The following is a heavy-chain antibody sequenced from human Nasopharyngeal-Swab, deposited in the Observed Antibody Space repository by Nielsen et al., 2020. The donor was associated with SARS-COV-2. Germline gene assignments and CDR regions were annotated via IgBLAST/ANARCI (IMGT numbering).Heavy chain of an antibody. Sequence: SETRSPTCAVYGGSSSGYYWSWIRQLPGKGLEWIGEINHSGSTNYNPSLKSRVTISVDTSKNQFSLKLSSVTAADTAVYYCARGSYYYDSSGYLKAWGYFDYWGQGTLVTVSS. V-gene: IGHV4-34*01. D-gene: IGHD3-22*01. CDR2: INHSGST. CDR3: ARGSYYYDSSGYLKAWGYFDY. CDR1: GGSSSGYY. J-gene: IGHJ4*02.